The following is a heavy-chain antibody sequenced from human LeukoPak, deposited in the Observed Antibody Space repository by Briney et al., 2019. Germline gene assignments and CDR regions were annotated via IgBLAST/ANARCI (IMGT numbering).Heavy chain of an antibody. CDR2: ISGSGGST. V-gene: IGHV3-23*01. CDR1: GFTFSSYA. CDR3: AKDLLWFGGTGGMDV. J-gene: IGHJ6*03. D-gene: IGHD3-10*01. Sequence: GGSLRLSCAASGFTFSSYAMSWVRQAPGKGLEWVSAISGSGGSTYYADSVKGRFTISRDNSKNTLYLQMNSLRAEGTAVYYCAKDLLWFGGTGGMDVWGKGTTVTVSS.